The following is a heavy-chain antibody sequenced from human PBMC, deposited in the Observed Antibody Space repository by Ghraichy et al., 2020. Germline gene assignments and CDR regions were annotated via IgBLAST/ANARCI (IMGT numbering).Heavy chain of an antibody. V-gene: IGHV4-30-2*01. J-gene: IGHJ6*02. D-gene: IGHD4-17*01. CDR2: IYHSGST. CDR1: GGSISSGGYS. CDR3: AMTTVTTLRDYYGMDV. Sequence: SETLSLTCAVSGGSISSGGYSWSWIRQPPGKGLEWIGYIYHSGSTYYNPSLKSRVTISVDRSKNQFSLKLSSVTAADTAVYYCAMTTVTTLRDYYGMDVWGQGTTVTVSS.